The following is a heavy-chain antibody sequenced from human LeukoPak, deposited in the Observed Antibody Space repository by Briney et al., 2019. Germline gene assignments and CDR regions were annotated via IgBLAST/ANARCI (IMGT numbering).Heavy chain of an antibody. CDR1: GGSISSSSYY. CDR2: VYYSGST. CDR3: ARLLYGSGSYSNIFDS. V-gene: IGHV4-39*01. Sequence: SETLSLTCTVSGGSISSSSYYWGWIRQPPGKGLEWIGNVYYSGSTYYNPSLKSRVTISVDTSKNQFSLKLSSVTAADTAVYYCARLLYGSGSYSNIFDSWGQGTLVTVSS. J-gene: IGHJ4*02. D-gene: IGHD3-10*01.